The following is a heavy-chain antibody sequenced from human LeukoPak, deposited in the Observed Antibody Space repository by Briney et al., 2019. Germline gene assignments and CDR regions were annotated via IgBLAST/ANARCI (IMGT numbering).Heavy chain of an antibody. D-gene: IGHD5-18*01. CDR2: IYTSGST. V-gene: IGHV4-61*02. J-gene: IGHJ5*02. CDR3: ALVRNNYGHVFDP. Sequence: TLSLTCTVSGGPFSSGSYYWNWIRQPAGKGLEWIGRIYTSGSTNYNPSLKSRVTISIDTSKSQFSLKLSSLTAADTAMYYCALVRNNYGHVFDPWGQGTLVTVSP. CDR1: GGPFSSGSYY.